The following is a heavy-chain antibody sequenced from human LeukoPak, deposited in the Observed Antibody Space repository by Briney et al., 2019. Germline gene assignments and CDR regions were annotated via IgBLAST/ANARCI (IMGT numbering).Heavy chain of an antibody. CDR2: IKQDGTEK. Sequence: PGGSLRLSCAVSGFTFSDYYMTWVRQAPGKGLEWVANIKQDGTEKYYVDSVKGRFTISRDNAKNSLYLQMNSLRVEDTAVYYCAKVAKYYYGSETYYFFEHWGQGTPVTASS. CDR1: GFTFSDYY. CDR3: AKVAKYYYGSETYYFFEH. V-gene: IGHV3-7*01. D-gene: IGHD3-10*01. J-gene: IGHJ4*02.